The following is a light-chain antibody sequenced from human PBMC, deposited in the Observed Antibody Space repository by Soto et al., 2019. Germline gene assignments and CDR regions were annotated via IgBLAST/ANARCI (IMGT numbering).Light chain of an antibody. Sequence: EILMTQSPATLSVSPGETVTFSCRASRSVSNRLAWYQHKPGQAPRLLISGASNGATGVPTRISGSGSGTEFTLTISSLQSEDFAVYYCQQYNSWPLTFGGGTRWIS. J-gene: IGKJ4*01. CDR1: RSVSNR. CDR2: GAS. CDR3: QQYNSWPLT. V-gene: IGKV3D-15*01.